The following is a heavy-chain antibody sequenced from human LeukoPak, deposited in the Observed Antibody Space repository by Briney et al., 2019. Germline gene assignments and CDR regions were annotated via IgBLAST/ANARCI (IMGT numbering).Heavy chain of an antibody. CDR1: GFTFSGYN. CDR2: ISSSSSYI. J-gene: IGHJ4*02. CDR3: ARDSTTVTPY. D-gene: IGHD4-17*01. V-gene: IGHV3-21*01. Sequence: GGSLRLSCAASGFTFSGYNMNWVRQAPGKGLEWVSSISSSSSYIYYADSVKGRFTISRDNAKNSLYLQMNSLRAEDTAVYYCARDSTTVTPYWGQGTLVTVSS.